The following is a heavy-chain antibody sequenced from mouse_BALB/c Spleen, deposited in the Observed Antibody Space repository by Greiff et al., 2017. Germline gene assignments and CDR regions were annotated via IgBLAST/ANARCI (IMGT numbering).Heavy chain of an antibody. CDR2: ISSGGSYT. V-gene: IGHV5-6-4*01. J-gene: IGHJ4*01. Sequence: EVMLVESGGGLVKPGGSLKLSCAASGFTFSSYTMSWVRQTPEKRLEWVATISSGGSYTYYPDSVKGRFTISRDNAKNTLYLQMSSLKSEDTAMYYCTRDRRYYYGSSDYYAMDYWGQGTSVTVSS. D-gene: IGHD1-1*01. CDR1: GFTFSSYT. CDR3: TRDRRYYYGSSDYYAMDY.